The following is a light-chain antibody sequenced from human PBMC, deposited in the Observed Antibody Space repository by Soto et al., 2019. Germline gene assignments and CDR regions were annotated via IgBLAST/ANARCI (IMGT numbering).Light chain of an antibody. J-gene: IGKJ1*01. CDR1: QSVSIW. CDR3: QQFNTSPWT. CDR2: KSS. V-gene: IGKV1-5*03. Sequence: DIQMTQSPSTLSASEGDRVTISCRASQSVSIWLAWYQPKPGRAPKLLIYKSSILESGVPSRFSGSGSGTEFTLTISSLQPDDFATYYCQQFNTSPWTVGQGTKVDIK.